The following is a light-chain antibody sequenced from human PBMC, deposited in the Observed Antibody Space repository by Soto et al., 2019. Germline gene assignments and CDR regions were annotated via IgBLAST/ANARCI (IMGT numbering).Light chain of an antibody. J-gene: IGKJ5*01. CDR3: QKYNSAPSIT. CDR2: SAS. Sequence: EILITQSPATLSVSPGGRATLSCRASQSISDTLAWYQQKPGQAPRLLIYSASRRANGFPGRFSGSGSGTDFTLTISSLQPEDVAAYYCQKYNSAPSITFGQGTRLEIK. V-gene: IGKV3-15*01. CDR1: QSISDT.